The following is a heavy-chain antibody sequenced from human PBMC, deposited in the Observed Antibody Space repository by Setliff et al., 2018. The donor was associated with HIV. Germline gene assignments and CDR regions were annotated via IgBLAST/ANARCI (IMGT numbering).Heavy chain of an antibody. V-gene: IGHV4-59*12. CDR2: IYYSGNT. Sequence: SETLSLTCSVSGGSISSYYWTWIRQPPHKGLEWIGYIYYSGNTKYNPALQSRVTISVDTSKSQFSLKLSSVTAADTAIYYCASLLNLGPKSFFDYWGQGALVTVSS. D-gene: IGHD2-15*01. CDR1: GGSISSYY. J-gene: IGHJ4*02. CDR3: ASLLNLGPKSFFDY.